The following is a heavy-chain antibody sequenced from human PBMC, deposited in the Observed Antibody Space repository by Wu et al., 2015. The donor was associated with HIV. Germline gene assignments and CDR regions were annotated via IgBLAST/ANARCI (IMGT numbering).Heavy chain of an antibody. J-gene: IGHJ5*02. CDR3: AREAGLITMIVVVMENWFDP. D-gene: IGHD3-22*01. Sequence: QVQLVQSGAEVKKPGSSVKVSCKASGGTFSSYAISWVRQAPGQGLEWMGRIIPIFGTANYAQKLQGRVTITADESTSTAYMELSSLRSEDTAVYYCAREAGLITMIVVVMENWFDPWGQGTLVTVSS. V-gene: IGHV1-69*13. CDR2: IIPIFGTA. CDR1: GGTFSSYA.